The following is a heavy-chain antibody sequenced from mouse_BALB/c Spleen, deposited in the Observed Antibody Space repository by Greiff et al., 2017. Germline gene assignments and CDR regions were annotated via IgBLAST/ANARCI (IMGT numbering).Heavy chain of an antibody. CDR3: AREDGNYGFAY. CDR1: GFSLTGYG. Sequence: QVQLKESGPGLVAPSQSLSITCTVSGFSLTGYGVNWVRQPPGKGLEWLGMIWGDGSTDYNSALKSRLSISKDNSKSQVFLKMNSLQTDDTARYYCAREDGNYGFAYWGQGTLVTVSA. V-gene: IGHV2-6-7*01. J-gene: IGHJ3*01. CDR2: IWGDGST. D-gene: IGHD2-1*01.